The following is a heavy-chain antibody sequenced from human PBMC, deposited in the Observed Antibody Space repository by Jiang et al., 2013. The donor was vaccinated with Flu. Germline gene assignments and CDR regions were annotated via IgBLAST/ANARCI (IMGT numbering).Heavy chain of an antibody. CDR2: IYYSGST. D-gene: IGHD3-16*01. CDR1: GGSVSSGSYY. V-gene: IGHV4-61*01. CDR3: ARSRLRLGDPDAFDI. J-gene: IGHJ3*02. Sequence: GSGLVKPSETLSLTCTVSGGSVSSGSYYWSWIRQPPGKGLEWIGYIYYSGSTNYNPSLKSRVTISVDTSKNQFSLKLSSVTAADTAVYYCARSRLRLGDPDAFDIWGQGTMVTVSS.